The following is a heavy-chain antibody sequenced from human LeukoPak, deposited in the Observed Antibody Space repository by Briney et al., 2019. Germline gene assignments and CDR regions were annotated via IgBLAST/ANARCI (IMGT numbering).Heavy chain of an antibody. CDR1: GYTFTSYG. D-gene: IGHD1-26*01. CDR2: INPNSGGT. J-gene: IGHJ3*02. V-gene: IGHV1-2*02. CDR3: ATLMSEAGIVGATDAFDI. Sequence: ASVKVSCKASGYTFTSYGISWVRQAPGQGLEWMGWINPNSGGTNYAQKFQGRVTMTRDTSISTAYMELSRLRSDDTAVYYCATLMSEAGIVGATDAFDIWGQGTMVTASS.